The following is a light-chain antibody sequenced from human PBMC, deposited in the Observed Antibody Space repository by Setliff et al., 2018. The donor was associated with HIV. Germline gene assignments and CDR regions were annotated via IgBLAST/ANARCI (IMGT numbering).Light chain of an antibody. V-gene: IGLV2-11*01. Sequence: QSALTQPRSVSGSPGQSVTISCTGTSSDIGAYDYVSWFQQSPGKAPLLIIYDVTRRPSGVPDRFPGSRSGNTASLTISGLQADDEAYYYCCSYVASQSSYVFGSGTKVTVL. CDR1: SSDIGAYDY. CDR2: DVT. CDR3: CSYVASQSSYV. J-gene: IGLJ1*01.